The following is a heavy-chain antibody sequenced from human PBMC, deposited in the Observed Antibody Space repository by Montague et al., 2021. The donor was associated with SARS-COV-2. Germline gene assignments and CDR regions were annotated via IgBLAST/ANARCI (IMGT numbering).Heavy chain of an antibody. J-gene: IGHJ6*02. CDR3: ARFRIWNHPYGMDV. Sequence: SETLSLTCSVSGGSFSPYYWTWILQTPGKGLEWIGYVSHPGGTNYNTPLHSRVSMFVDSSKSQFSLVLSAVTAADTAIYYCARFRIWNHPYGMDVWGQGTTVIVSS. D-gene: IGHD2-15*01. V-gene: IGHV4-59*12. CDR2: VSHPGGT. CDR1: GGSFSPYY.